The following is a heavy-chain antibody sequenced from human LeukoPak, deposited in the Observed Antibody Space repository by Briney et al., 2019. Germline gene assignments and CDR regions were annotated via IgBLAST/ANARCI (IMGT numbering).Heavy chain of an antibody. V-gene: IGHV3-23*01. Sequence: GGSLRLSCAASGFTFSSYAMSWVRQAPGKGLEWVSAISGRDSTTYYADSVKGRFTISRDNSKNTLYLEMNSLRAEDTAVYYCAKDIGSYYDYWGQGILVTVSS. D-gene: IGHD3-10*01. CDR3: AKDIGSYYDY. CDR2: ISGRDSTT. CDR1: GFTFSSYA. J-gene: IGHJ4*02.